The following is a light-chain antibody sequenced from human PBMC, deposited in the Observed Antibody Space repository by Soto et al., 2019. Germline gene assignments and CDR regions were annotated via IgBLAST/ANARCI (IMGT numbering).Light chain of an antibody. Sequence: DIQLTQSPSFLSSSVGDRVTITCRASQGINSYLAWYQQKPGKAPKLLIYTASTLQSGVPSRFSGSGSGTEFTLTISSLQPDDFATYYCQQLNGYPSGLAFGGGTKVDI. CDR2: TAS. CDR3: QQLNGYPSGLA. V-gene: IGKV1-9*01. CDR1: QGINSY. J-gene: IGKJ4*01.